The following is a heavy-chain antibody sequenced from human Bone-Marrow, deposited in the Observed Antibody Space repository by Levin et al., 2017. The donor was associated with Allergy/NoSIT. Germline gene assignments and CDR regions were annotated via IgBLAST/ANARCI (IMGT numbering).Heavy chain of an antibody. J-gene: IGHJ4*02. CDR2: ISAGGGTT. D-gene: IGHD3-10*01. V-gene: IGHV3-23*01. CDR3: AREVQGVIITAGFDS. CDR1: GFTFGSYV. Sequence: GESLKISCAASGFTFGSYVMSWVRQAPGKGLEWVSGISAGGGTTYYAGSVKGRFTISRDNSMDTLDLHMNSLRAEDTAVYYCAREVQGVIITAGFDSWGQGTLVTVSS.